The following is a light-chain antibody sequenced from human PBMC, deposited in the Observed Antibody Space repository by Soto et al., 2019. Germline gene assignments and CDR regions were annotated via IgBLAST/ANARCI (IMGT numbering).Light chain of an antibody. J-gene: IGKJ2*01. CDR3: QQYYNTPYT. CDR1: QSVLYSSNNKNY. CDR2: WAS. Sequence: DIVMTQSPDSLAVSLGVRATINCKSSQSVLYSSNNKNYLAWYQQKPGQPPRLLIYWASTRESGVPDRFSGSGSGTDFTLTISSLQAEDVAVYYCQQYYNTPYTFGQGAKLEIK. V-gene: IGKV4-1*01.